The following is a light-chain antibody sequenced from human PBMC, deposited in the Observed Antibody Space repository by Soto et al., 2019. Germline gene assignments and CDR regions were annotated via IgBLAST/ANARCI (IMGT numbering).Light chain of an antibody. CDR2: RND. Sequence: QSVLTQPPSASGAPGQRVTISCSGSSSNIGSHSVNWYQQVPGSAPKLLIYRNDQRPSGVPDRIAGSRSGTSASLAISGLQSEDEADYYCAAWDGSLNGRYVFGTGTKVTVL. CDR1: SSNIGSHS. CDR3: AAWDGSLNGRYV. V-gene: IGLV1-44*01. J-gene: IGLJ1*01.